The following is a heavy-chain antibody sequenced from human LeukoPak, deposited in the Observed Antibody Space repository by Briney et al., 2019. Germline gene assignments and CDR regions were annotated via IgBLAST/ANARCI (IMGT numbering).Heavy chain of an antibody. CDR2: ISSSGSTTI. CDR1: GFTFSSRDW. D-gene: IGHD1-26*01. CDR3: ARGISELDY. Sequence: QPGGSLRLSCVASGFTFSSRDWMTWVRQAPGKGLEWVSYISSSGSTTIYYADSVKGRFTISRDNAKNSLYLQMNSLRAEDTAVYYCARGISELDYWGQGTLVTVSS. V-gene: IGHV3-48*01. J-gene: IGHJ4*02.